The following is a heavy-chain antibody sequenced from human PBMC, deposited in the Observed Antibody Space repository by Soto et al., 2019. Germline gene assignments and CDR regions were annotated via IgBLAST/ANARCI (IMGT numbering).Heavy chain of an antibody. J-gene: IGHJ5*02. Sequence: GGSLRLSCAASGFIFENFGMSWVRQAPGKGLEWISSISGRGFKKYYADSVKGRFTISRDNSKSTVYLELNNLSAEDTAVYHCAKNQGVELVPLATVDWFDPWGQGSVVTVSS. D-gene: IGHD1-26*01. V-gene: IGHV3-23*01. CDR3: AKNQGVELVPLATVDWFDP. CDR1: GFIFENFG. CDR2: ISGRGFKK.